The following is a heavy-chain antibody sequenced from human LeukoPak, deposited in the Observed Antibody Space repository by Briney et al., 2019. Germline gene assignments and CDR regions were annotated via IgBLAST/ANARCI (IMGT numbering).Heavy chain of an antibody. Sequence: GGSLRLSCAASGFTFSSYAMSWVRQAPGKRLEWVSSIFGSRDSISYANSVKGRFTISRDNAENSLYLQMDSLRVEDTAVYYCTRGMDHINYAWFDPWGQGTLVIVSS. CDR3: TRGMDHINYAWFDP. D-gene: IGHD4-11*01. CDR2: IFGSRDSI. CDR1: GFTFSSYA. V-gene: IGHV3-21*06. J-gene: IGHJ5*02.